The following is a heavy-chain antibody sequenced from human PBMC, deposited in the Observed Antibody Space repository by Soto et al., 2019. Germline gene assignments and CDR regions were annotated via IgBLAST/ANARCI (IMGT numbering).Heavy chain of an antibody. D-gene: IGHD6-13*01. CDR2: ISGTSDSI. Sequence: QVQLVESGGGLGRPGGSLRLSSAASGVTFSDYYMSWIRQVPGKGLEWVAYISGTSDSIPYAESVKGRFTISRDNAKNSLYLQMNSLRAEATAVYYCARVGVVTAAGSSDYWGQGTLVTVSS. CDR3: ARVGVVTAAGSSDY. V-gene: IGHV3-11*06. CDR1: GVTFSDYY. J-gene: IGHJ4*02.